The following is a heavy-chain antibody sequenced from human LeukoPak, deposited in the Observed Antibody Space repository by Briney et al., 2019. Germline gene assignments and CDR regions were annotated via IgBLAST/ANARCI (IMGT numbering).Heavy chain of an antibody. CDR1: GFTFSSYW. CDR2: INTDSSLI. D-gene: IGHD6-19*01. Sequence: GGSLRLSCAASGFTFSSYWMHWVRQAPGKGLAWVSRINTDSSLINYAGSVKGRFTISRDNAKNTLYLQMNSLRPEDTAIYYCARNLYTSGDYWGQGTLVTVSS. J-gene: IGHJ4*02. CDR3: ARNLYTSGDY. V-gene: IGHV3-74*01.